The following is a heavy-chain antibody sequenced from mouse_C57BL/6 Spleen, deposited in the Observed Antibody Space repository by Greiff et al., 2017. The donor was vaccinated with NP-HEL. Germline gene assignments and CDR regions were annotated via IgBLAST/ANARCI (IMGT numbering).Heavy chain of an antibody. Sequence: VQLQQSGPELVKPGAPVKISCKASGYAFSSSWMNWVKQRPGKGLEWIGRIYPGDGDTNYNGKFKGKATLTADKSSSTAYMQLSSLTSEDSAVYFCARSGYYGSSFDYWGQGTTLTVSS. V-gene: IGHV1-82*01. D-gene: IGHD1-1*01. CDR1: GYAFSSSW. J-gene: IGHJ2*01. CDR2: IYPGDGDT. CDR3: ARSGYYGSSFDY.